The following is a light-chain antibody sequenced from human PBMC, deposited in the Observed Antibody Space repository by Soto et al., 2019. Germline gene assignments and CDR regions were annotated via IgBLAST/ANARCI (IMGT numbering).Light chain of an antibody. J-gene: IGKJ1*01. CDR1: QSVISNY. Sequence: EIVLTQSPGTLSLSPGERATLSCRASQSVISNYLAWYQQKPGLAPRLLIYGVSIRATGIPDRFSGSGSGTDFTLTISRLEPEDFAVYYCQRYGTSTTFGQGTKVDIK. V-gene: IGKV3-20*01. CDR3: QRYGTSTT. CDR2: GVS.